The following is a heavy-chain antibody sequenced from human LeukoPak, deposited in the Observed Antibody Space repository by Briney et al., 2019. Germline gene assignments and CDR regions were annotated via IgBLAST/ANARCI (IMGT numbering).Heavy chain of an antibody. CDR3: ARGSSNYDFWSGYLWYFDY. D-gene: IGHD3-3*01. Sequence: GASVKVSCKASGYTFTSYGISWVRQAPGQGLEWMGWISAYNGNTNYAQKLQGRVIMTTDTSTSTAYMELRSLRSDDTAVYYCARGSSNYDFWSGYLWYFDYWGQGTLVTVSS. J-gene: IGHJ4*02. CDR2: ISAYNGNT. CDR1: GYTFTSYG. V-gene: IGHV1-18*01.